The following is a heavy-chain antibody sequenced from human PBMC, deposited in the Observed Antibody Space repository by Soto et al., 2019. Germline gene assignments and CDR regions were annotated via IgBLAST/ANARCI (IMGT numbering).Heavy chain of an antibody. CDR2: ISSSGSTI. D-gene: IGHD2-8*01. CDR3: ARGVGVTSFDY. V-gene: IGHV3-48*03. J-gene: IGHJ4*02. Sequence: PGGSLTLTCGASGCTFSSYEMNWVRQPPEKGLEWVSYISSSGSTISYADYVKGRFTLSRDNAKNSLYLQMNSLRAEDTAVYYCARGVGVTSFDYWGQGTLVTVSS. CDR1: GCTFSSYE.